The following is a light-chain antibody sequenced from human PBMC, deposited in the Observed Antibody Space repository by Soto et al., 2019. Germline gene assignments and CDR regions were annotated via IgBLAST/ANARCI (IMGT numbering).Light chain of an antibody. V-gene: IGLV7-46*01. CDR1: TGAVTNGHY. CDR2: DTN. J-gene: IGLJ2*01. CDR3: LLSYPGVNVV. Sequence: QAVVTQEPSLTVSPGGTVTLTRDSSTGAVTNGHYPYWFQQKPGQAPTTLIYDTNNKHSWTPARFSGSLLGGKAVLTLSGAQPEDEAEYYCLLSYPGVNVVFGGGTKLTVL.